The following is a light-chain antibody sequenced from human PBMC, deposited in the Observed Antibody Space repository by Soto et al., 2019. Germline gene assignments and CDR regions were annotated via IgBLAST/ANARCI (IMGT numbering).Light chain of an antibody. Sequence: QSALTQPRSVSGSPGQSITISCSGTIRDIGGYNFISWYQQHPGTAPKIIIYDVSKRPSGVPDRFSGSTSGNTASLTISGLQAEDDAFYYCCSYAGSKTLVFGGGTKVTVL. CDR2: DVS. V-gene: IGLV2-11*01. J-gene: IGLJ2*01. CDR3: CSYAGSKTLV. CDR1: IRDIGGYNF.